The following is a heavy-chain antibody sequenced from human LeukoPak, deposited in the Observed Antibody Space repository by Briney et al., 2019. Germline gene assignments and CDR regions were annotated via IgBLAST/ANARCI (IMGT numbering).Heavy chain of an antibody. D-gene: IGHD1-26*01. Sequence: ASVKVSCKASGYTFTGYYMHWVRQAPGQGLEWMGWINPNSGGTNYAQKFQGRVTMTRDTSISTAYMELSRVRSDDTAVYYCARSLYGEPWVFDYWGQGTLVTVSS. J-gene: IGHJ4*02. CDR1: GYTFTGYY. CDR3: ARSLYGEPWVFDY. CDR2: INPNSGGT. V-gene: IGHV1-2*02.